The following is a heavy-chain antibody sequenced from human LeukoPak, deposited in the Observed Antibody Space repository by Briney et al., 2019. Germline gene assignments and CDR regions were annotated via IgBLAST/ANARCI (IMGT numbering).Heavy chain of an antibody. J-gene: IGHJ1*01. CDR1: GFTFSSHG. Sequence: GALRLSCAASGFTFSSHGMNWVRQAPGKGLEWVSGISPSGGITYYTDSVKGRFTISRDNPKNTQSLQMNSLRAEDTAVYYCAKDDDWGRYKHWGQGTLVTVSS. CDR3: AKDDDWGRYKH. V-gene: IGHV3-23*01. D-gene: IGHD3-16*01. CDR2: ISPSGGIT.